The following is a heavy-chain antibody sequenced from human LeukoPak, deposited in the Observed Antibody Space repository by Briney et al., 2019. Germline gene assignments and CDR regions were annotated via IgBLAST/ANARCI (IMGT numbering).Heavy chain of an antibody. CDR2: INAYNGDT. CDR3: ARRCDTSSYYTYYFDY. J-gene: IGHJ4*02. Sequence: ASVKVSCAASGYTVTNYNISWVRQAPGQGLEWMGWINAYNGDTNYAQKLQGRVTMTTDTSTNTAYMDLRGLRSDDTAVYFCARRCDTSSYYTYYFDYWGQGTLVTVSS. D-gene: IGHD3-22*01. CDR1: GYTVTNYN. V-gene: IGHV1-18*01.